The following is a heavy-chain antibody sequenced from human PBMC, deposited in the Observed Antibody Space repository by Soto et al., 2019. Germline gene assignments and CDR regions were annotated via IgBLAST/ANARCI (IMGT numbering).Heavy chain of an antibody. J-gene: IGHJ6*03. CDR1: GFTFSTYS. CDR2: ISSSSTYM. CDR3: ARDPLRDYYYYYYMDV. V-gene: IGHV3-21*01. Sequence: EVQLVESGGGLVKPGGSLRLSCAASGFTFSTYSMNWVRQAPGKGLEWVSSISSSSTYMYYAASVKGRFTISRDNAKNSLHLQMNSLRAEDTAVYYCARDPLRDYYYYYYMDVWGKGTTVTVSS.